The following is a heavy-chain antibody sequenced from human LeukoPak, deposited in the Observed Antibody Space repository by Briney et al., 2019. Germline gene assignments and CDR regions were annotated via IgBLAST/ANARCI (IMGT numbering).Heavy chain of an antibody. CDR2: TYYRSKWYN. J-gene: IGHJ2*01. D-gene: IGHD1-26*01. V-gene: IGHV6-1*01. CDR3: ASERPATENWFFDL. CDR1: GDSVSSNSAA. Sequence: SQTLSLTCAISGDSVSSNSAAWNWIRQSPSRGLEWLGRTYYRSKWYNDYAVSVKSRITINPDTSKNQFSLKLSSVTAADTAVYYCASERPATENWFFDLWGRGTLVTVSS.